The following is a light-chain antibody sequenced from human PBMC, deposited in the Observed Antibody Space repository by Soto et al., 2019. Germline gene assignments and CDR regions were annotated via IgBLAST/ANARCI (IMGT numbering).Light chain of an antibody. Sequence: QSALTQPASVSGSPGQSITISCTGTSSDVGSYNLVSWYQQYPGKAPKLMIYEGSKRPSGVSNRFSGSKSGNTASLTISGLQAEDEADYYCCSYAGSNSWVFGGGTKLTVL. CDR3: CSYAGSNSWV. CDR2: EGS. J-gene: IGLJ3*02. CDR1: SSDVGSYNL. V-gene: IGLV2-23*01.